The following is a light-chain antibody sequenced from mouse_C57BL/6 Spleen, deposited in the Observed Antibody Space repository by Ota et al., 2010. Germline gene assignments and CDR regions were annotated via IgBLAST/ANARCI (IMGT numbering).Light chain of an antibody. J-gene: IGKJ3*01. CDR3: QHSRXLP. CDR2: LAS. CDR1: KSVSTSGYSY. V-gene: IGKV3-12*01. Sequence: DIVLTQSPASLAVSLGQRATISCRASKSVSTSGYSYMHWYQQKPGQPPKLLIYLASNLELWGPCQVQWQWSGTDFTLNIHPVEEEDAATXYCQHSRXLPFS.